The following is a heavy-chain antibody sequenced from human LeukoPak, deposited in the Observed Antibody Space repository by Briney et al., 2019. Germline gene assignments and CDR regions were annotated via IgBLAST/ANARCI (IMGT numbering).Heavy chain of an antibody. V-gene: IGHV3-21*01. CDR1: GFTLSSYS. D-gene: IGHD3-9*01. J-gene: IGHJ3*02. CDR3: ARDQTHYDILTGYYPDAFDI. CDR2: ISSSSTYI. Sequence: GGSLRLSCAASGFTLSSYSMNWVRQAQGKGLEWISSISSSSTYIYYADSVKGRFTISRDNAKNSLYLQMNSLRAEDTAVYYFARDQTHYDILTGYYPDAFDIWGQGTMVTVSS.